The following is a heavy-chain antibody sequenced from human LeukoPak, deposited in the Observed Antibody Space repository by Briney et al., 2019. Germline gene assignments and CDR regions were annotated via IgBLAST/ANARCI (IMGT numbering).Heavy chain of an antibody. CDR2: IRGKPNNYAT. Sequence: GGSLRLSCAASGFTFSSYGMHWVRQASGKGPEWVGQIRGKPNNYATLYSASVKGRFTISRDDSKNTTYLQMSGLKTEDTAVYYCTSYPRSTAPYWGQGVLVTVSS. CDR3: TSYPRSTAPY. V-gene: IGHV3-73*01. D-gene: IGHD2-2*01. J-gene: IGHJ4*02. CDR1: GFTFSSYG.